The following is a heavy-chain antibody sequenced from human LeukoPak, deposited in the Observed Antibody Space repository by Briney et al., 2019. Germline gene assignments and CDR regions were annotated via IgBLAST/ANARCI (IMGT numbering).Heavy chain of an antibody. CDR3: AKSPRRGPDGR. Sequence: PGGSPPLCCAASGFTFSSYAMSWVRQAPGKGLEWVSAISGSGGSTYYADSVKGRFTISRDNSKNTLYLQMNSLRAEDTAVYYCAKSPRRGPDGRWGQGTLVTVSS. CDR2: ISGSGGST. J-gene: IGHJ4*02. V-gene: IGHV3-23*01. D-gene: IGHD3-16*01. CDR1: GFTFSSYA.